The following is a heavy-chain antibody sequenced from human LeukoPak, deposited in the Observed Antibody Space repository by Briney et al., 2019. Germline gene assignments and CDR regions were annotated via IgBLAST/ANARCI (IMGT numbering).Heavy chain of an antibody. CDR1: GYRFTGYW. CDR2: IYPDDSDT. J-gene: IGHJ4*02. Sequence: GESLKTSCKGSGYRFTGYWIGWVRQMPGKGLEWMGMIYPDDSDTRYSPSFQGQVSISVDKSISTAYLQWSSLKASDTAMYYCVRGEYARGHCDYWGRGTLVTVSS. CDR3: VRGEYARGHCDY. D-gene: IGHD2-21*01. V-gene: IGHV5-51*01.